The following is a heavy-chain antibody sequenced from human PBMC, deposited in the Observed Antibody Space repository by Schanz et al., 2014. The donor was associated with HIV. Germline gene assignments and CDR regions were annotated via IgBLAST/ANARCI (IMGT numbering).Heavy chain of an antibody. Sequence: QVQLVQSGAEVQKPGASVKVSCKASGYSFTSYDINWVRQATGQGLEWMGWVNPKSGNTGYAQKFQGRVTMTRNTSISTAYMELSSLGSEDTAIYYCARDDVLDSLASWGQGTLVTVSS. CDR1: GYSFTSYD. D-gene: IGHD2-21*01. V-gene: IGHV1-8*02. J-gene: IGHJ5*02. CDR3: ARDDVLDSLAS. CDR2: VNPKSGNT.